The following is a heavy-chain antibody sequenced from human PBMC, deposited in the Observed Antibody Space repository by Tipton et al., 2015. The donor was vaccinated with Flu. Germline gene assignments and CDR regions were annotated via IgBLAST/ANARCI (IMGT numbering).Heavy chain of an antibody. CDR3: AREGRSPLVYDYVWGSYRPNGFFDY. V-gene: IGHV4-31*03. Sequence: TLSLTCTVSGGSISSGGYYWSWIRQHPGKGLEWIGYIYYSGSTYYNPSLKSRVTISVDTSKNQFSLKLSSVTAADTAVYYCAREGRSPLVYDYVWGSYRPNGFFDYWGQGTLVTVSS. CDR1: GGSISSGGYY. CDR2: IYYSGST. D-gene: IGHD3-16*02. J-gene: IGHJ4*02.